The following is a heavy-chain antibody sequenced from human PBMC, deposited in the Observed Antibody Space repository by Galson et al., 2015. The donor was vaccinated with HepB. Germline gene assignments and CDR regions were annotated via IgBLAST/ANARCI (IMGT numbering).Heavy chain of an antibody. J-gene: IGHJ6*02. CDR3: AREGAAVGTDYYYYYGMDV. V-gene: IGHV3-48*03. D-gene: IGHD6-13*01. Sequence: SLRLSCAASGFTFSSYGLNWVRQAPGKGLEWVSYISSSGTTTYYADSVKGRFTISRDNAKNSLDLRMNSLRAEDTAVYYCAREGAAVGTDYYYYYGMDVWGQGTAVTVSS. CDR2: ISSSGTTT. CDR1: GFTFSSYG.